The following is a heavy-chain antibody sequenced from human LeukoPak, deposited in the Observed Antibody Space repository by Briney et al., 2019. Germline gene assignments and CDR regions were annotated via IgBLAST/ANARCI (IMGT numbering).Heavy chain of an antibody. Sequence: GGSLRLSCEASEFTFRNYWMSWVRQAPGKGLEWVANIKQDGNEKYYVDSMKGRFTISRDNAKNSLYLQMNSLRAEDTAVYYCAGAVGNFYDSSGSLDYWGQGTLVTVSS. CDR1: EFTFRNYW. J-gene: IGHJ4*02. CDR3: AGAVGNFYDSSGSLDY. V-gene: IGHV3-7*04. CDR2: IKQDGNEK. D-gene: IGHD3-22*01.